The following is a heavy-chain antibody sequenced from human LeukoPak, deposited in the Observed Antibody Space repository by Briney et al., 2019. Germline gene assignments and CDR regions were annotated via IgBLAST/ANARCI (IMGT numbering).Heavy chain of an antibody. Sequence: ASVKVSCKASSYTFTRYGISWVRQAPGQGLEWMGWISGSNGNTNYAQKFQGRVSMTADTSTSTAYTELRSLRSDDTAVYYCARSGRGTYYYFDLWGQGTLVTVSS. CDR1: SYTFTRYG. J-gene: IGHJ4*02. V-gene: IGHV1-18*01. CDR3: ARSGRGTYYYFDL. D-gene: IGHD1-26*01. CDR2: ISGSNGNT.